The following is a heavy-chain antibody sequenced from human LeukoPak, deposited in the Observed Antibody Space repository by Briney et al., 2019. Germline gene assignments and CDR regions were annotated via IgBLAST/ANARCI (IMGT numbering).Heavy chain of an antibody. D-gene: IGHD3-9*01. J-gene: IGHJ4*02. V-gene: IGHV5-10-1*01. CDR2: IDPSDSYT. CDR1: GYSFTSYW. Sequence: GESLKISCKGSGYSFTSYWISWVRQMPGKGLEWMGRIDPSDSYTNYSPSFQGHVTMSADKSISTAYLQWSSLKASDTAMYYCARLTDQSDIILTGNFDYWGQGTLVTVSS. CDR3: ARLTDQSDIILTGNFDY.